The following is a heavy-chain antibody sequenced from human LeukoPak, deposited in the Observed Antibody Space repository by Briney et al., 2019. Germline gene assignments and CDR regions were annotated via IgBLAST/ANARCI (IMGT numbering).Heavy chain of an antibody. J-gene: IGHJ6*02. CDR3: AKVGGSGSGMDV. CDR1: GFTFSSYG. CDR2: ISYDGSNK. Sequence: GGSLRLSCAASGFTFSSYGMHWVRQAPGKGLEWVAVISYDGSNKYYADSVKGRFTISRDNSKNTLYLQMNSLRAEDTAVYYCAKVGGSGSGMDVWGQGATVTVSS. V-gene: IGHV3-30*18. D-gene: IGHD3-10*01.